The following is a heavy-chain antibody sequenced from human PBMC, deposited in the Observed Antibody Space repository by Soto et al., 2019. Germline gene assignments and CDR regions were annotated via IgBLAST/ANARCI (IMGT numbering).Heavy chain of an antibody. CDR3: ARPRGGTHTGDDAFDI. CDR1: GGTFSSYA. CDR2: IIPIFGTA. J-gene: IGHJ3*02. D-gene: IGHD1-1*01. Sequence: QVQLVQSGAEVKKPGSSVKVSCKASGGTFSSYAISWVRQAPGQGLEWMGGIIPIFGTANYAQKFQGRVTITADESTGTAYMELSSLRSEDTAVYYCARPRGGTHTGDDAFDIWGQGTMVTVSS. V-gene: IGHV1-69*12.